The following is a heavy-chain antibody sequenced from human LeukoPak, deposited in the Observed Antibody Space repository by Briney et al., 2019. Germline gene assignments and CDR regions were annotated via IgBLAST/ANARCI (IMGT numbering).Heavy chain of an antibody. J-gene: IGHJ4*02. D-gene: IGHD6-19*01. V-gene: IGHV3-30*04. CDR1: GFTFSSYA. CDR2: ISYDGSNK. CDR3: ARLYSSGWYSSS. Sequence: PGRSLRLSCAASGFTFSSYAMHWVRQAPGKGLEWVAVISYDGSNKYYADSVKGRFTISRDNSKNTLYLQMNSLRAEDTAVYYRARLYSSGWYSSSRGQGTLVTVSS.